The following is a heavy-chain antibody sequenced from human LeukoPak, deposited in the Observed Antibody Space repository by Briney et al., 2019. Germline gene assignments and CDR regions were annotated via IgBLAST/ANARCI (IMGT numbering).Heavy chain of an antibody. CDR2: ISGSGGST. D-gene: IGHD2-2*01. Sequence: GGSLRLSCAASGFTFSSYAMSWVRQAPGKGLEWVSAISGSGGSTYYADSVKGRFTISRDNSKNTLYLQMNSLRAEDTAVYYCEKVFPLDCSSTSCYPPGYFQHWGQGTLVTVSS. CDR3: EKVFPLDCSSTSCYPPGYFQH. J-gene: IGHJ1*01. CDR1: GFTFSSYA. V-gene: IGHV3-23*01.